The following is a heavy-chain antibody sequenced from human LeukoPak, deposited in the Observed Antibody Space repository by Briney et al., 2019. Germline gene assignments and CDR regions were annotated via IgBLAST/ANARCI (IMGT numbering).Heavy chain of an antibody. Sequence: ASVKVSCKASGYTFTSYDINWVRQATGQGLEWMGWMNPNSGNTGYAQKFQGRVTMTRNTSISTAYMELSSLRSEDTAVYYCARDRPDYYGSGSYYFVYWGQGTLVTVSS. D-gene: IGHD3-10*01. V-gene: IGHV1-8*01. CDR1: GYTFTSYD. J-gene: IGHJ4*02. CDR2: MNPNSGNT. CDR3: ARDRPDYYGSGSYYFVY.